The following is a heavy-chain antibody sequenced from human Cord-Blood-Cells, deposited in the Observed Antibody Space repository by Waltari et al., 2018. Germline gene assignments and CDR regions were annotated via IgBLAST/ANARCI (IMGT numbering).Heavy chain of an antibody. CDR3: ARGYQVLYNWFDP. J-gene: IGHJ5*02. Sequence: QVQLVQSGAEVKKPGSSVKVSCKASGGTFSSYAISWVRQAPGQGLEWMGGIIPILGTANYAQKFQGRVTMTADDSTSTAYMERSSLRSEDTAVYDCARGYQVLYNWFDPWGQGTLVTVSS. CDR1: GGTFSSYA. D-gene: IGHD2-2*01. CDR2: IIPILGTA. V-gene: IGHV1-69*01.